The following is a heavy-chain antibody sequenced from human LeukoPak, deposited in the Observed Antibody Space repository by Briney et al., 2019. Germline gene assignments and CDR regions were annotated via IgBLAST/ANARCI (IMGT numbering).Heavy chain of an antibody. J-gene: IGHJ4*02. D-gene: IGHD5-18*01. V-gene: IGHV3-30*03. CDR2: ISYDGSNK. CDR1: GFTFSSYG. Sequence: PGRSLRLSCAASGFTFSSYGMHWVRQAPGKGLEWVAVISYDGSNKYYADSVKGRFTISRDNSKNTLYLQMNSLRAEDTAVYYCASHAKGGYSYGFPFDYWGQGTLVTVSS. CDR3: ASHAKGGYSYGFPFDY.